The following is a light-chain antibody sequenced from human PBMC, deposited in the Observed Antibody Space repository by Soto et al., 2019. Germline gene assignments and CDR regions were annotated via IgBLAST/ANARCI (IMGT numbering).Light chain of an antibody. J-gene: IGLJ1*01. V-gene: IGLV2-23*02. CDR3: CSFAGSSTYV. CDR2: EVS. CDR1: SSDVGSYDL. Sequence: ALTQPASVSGSPGQSITISCTGTSSDVGSYDLVSWYQHHPGKAPKLMIYEVSKRPSGVSNRFSGSKSDNTASLTISGLQAEDEADYYCCSFAGSSTYVFGTGTKVTVL.